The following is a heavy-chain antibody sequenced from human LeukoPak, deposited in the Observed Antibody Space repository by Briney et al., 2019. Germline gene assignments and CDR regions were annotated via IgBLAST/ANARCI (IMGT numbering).Heavy chain of an antibody. Sequence: GASLRLSCAASGFTFSSYAMSWVRQAPGKGLEWVSTIRGSGGSTYYADSVKGRFTISRDNSKNTLYLRMNSLRAEDTAVYCCARDFYDSSGYTGAFDIWGQGTMVTVSS. D-gene: IGHD3-22*01. CDR1: GFTFSSYA. CDR2: IRGSGGST. V-gene: IGHV3-23*01. J-gene: IGHJ3*02. CDR3: ARDFYDSSGYTGAFDI.